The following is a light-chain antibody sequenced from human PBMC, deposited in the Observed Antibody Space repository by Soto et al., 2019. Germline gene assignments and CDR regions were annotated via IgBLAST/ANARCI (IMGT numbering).Light chain of an antibody. J-gene: IGLJ3*02. CDR3: SAWDDSLNGGV. CDR2: YDD. CDR1: SSNIGNNA. V-gene: IGLV1-36*01. Sequence: QSVLTQPPSVSEAPRQRVTISCSGSSSNIGNNAVNWYRQLPGEAPKLLIYYDDLLPSGVSDRFSGSKSGTSASLAISGLQSEDESNYYCSAWDDSLNGGVFGGGTKLTVL.